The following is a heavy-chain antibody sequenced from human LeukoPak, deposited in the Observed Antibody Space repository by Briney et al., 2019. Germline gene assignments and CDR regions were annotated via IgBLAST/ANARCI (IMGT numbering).Heavy chain of an antibody. J-gene: IGHJ4*02. CDR3: ARGLDCRSTSCYLDN. CDR1: GFTFTKYW. V-gene: IGHV3-7*01. CDR2: VKQDGSEK. Sequence: GGSLRLSCAASGFTFTKYWMTWVRQAPGKGLEWVANVKQDGSEKFYVDSVKGRFTISRDNAKNSLDLQINSLGAEDTAVYYCARGLDCRSTSCYLDNWGQGTLVTVSS. D-gene: IGHD2-2*01.